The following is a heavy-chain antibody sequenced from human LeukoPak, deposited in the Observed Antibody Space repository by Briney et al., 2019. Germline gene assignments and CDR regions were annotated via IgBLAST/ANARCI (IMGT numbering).Heavy chain of an antibody. V-gene: IGHV4-59*01. CDR3: ARVTSWYDPIDF. D-gene: IGHD6-13*01. J-gene: IGHJ4*02. Sequence: PSETLSLTCTVSGGPISSYYWSWIRQPPGKGLEWIGYIYYSGSTNYNPSLKTRVTISVDTSKNQFSLKLSSVTAADTAFYYCARVTSWYDPIDFWGPGTLVTVSS. CDR1: GGPISSYY. CDR2: IYYSGST.